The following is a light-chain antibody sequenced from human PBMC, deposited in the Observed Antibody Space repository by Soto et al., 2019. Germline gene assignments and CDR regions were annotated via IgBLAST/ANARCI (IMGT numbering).Light chain of an antibody. Sequence: IHMTHSPSSLSASILYRVTITFQASQDIGNSLNWYQQLPGKPPKLLIYGATNLEAGVPLRFSGRGSGTHFTFTIASLQPEDVGTYYCQNYNRAPITFGQGTKVDIK. CDR3: QNYNRAPIT. J-gene: IGKJ1*01. V-gene: IGKV1-33*01. CDR1: QDIGNS. CDR2: GAT.